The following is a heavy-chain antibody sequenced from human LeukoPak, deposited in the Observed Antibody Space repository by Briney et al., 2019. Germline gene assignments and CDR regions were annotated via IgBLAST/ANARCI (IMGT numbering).Heavy chain of an antibody. CDR1: GFTVSTNY. Sequence: GGSLRLSCEASGFTVSTNYMSWVRQAPGKGLEWVSIIYSGGTTFYADSVKGRFTTSRDNSNNTVYLQMDSLRAEDTAVYYCARAPSVTTNYDCWGQGTLVTVPS. CDR3: ARAPSVTTNYDC. CDR2: IYSGGTT. D-gene: IGHD4-17*01. J-gene: IGHJ4*02. V-gene: IGHV3-53*01.